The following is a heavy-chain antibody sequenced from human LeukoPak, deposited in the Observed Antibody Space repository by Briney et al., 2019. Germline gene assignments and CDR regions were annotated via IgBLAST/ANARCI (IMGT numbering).Heavy chain of an antibody. CDR2: IYYSGST. Sequence: SETLSLTCTVSGGSISSYYWSWIRQPPGKGLEWIGYIYYSGSTNYNPSLKSRVTMSVDTSKNQFSLKLSSVTAADTAVYYCARGASYGSGSYYSYYYYYMDVWGKGTTVTISS. V-gene: IGHV4-59*12. J-gene: IGHJ6*03. D-gene: IGHD3-10*01. CDR3: ARGASYGSGSYYSYYYYYMDV. CDR1: GGSISSYY.